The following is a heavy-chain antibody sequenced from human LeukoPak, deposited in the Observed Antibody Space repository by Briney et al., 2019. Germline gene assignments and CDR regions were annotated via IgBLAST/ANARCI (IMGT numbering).Heavy chain of an antibody. CDR3: ARRVGTYYDILTGYYTGAYYFDY. D-gene: IGHD3-9*01. CDR2: INHSGST. V-gene: IGHV4-34*01. CDR1: GGSFSGYY. J-gene: IGHJ4*02. Sequence: SETLSLTCAVYGGSFSGYYWSWIRQPPGKGLEWIGEINHSGSTNYNPSLKSRVTISVDTSKNQFSLKLSSVTAADTAVYYCARRVGTYYDILTGYYTGAYYFDYWGQGTLVTVSS.